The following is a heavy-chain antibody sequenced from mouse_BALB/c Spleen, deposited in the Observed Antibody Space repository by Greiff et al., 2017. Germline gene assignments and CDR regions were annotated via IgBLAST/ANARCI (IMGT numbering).Heavy chain of an antibody. CDR1: GYSFTSYY. Sequence: VQLQQSGPELMKPGASVKISCKASGYSFTSYYMHWVKQSHGKSLEWIGYIDPFNGGTSYNQKFKGKATLTVDKSSSTAYMHLSSLTSEDSAVYYCARVFTTATFDYWGQGTTLTVSS. D-gene: IGHD1-2*01. J-gene: IGHJ2*01. CDR2: IDPFNGGT. V-gene: IGHV1S135*01. CDR3: ARVFTTATFDY.